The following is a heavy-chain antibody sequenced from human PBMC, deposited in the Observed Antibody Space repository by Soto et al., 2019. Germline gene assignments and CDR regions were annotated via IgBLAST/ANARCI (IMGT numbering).Heavy chain of an antibody. CDR2: IYYSGST. V-gene: IGHV4-59*01. Sequence: ETLSLTCTVSGGSISSYYWSWIRQPPGKGLEWIGYIYYSGSTNYNPSLKSRVTISVDTSKNQFSLKLSSVTAADTAVYYCAAQRDSSSWYSWFDPWGQGTLVTVSS. D-gene: IGHD6-13*01. J-gene: IGHJ5*02. CDR3: AAQRDSSSWYSWFDP. CDR1: GGSISSYY.